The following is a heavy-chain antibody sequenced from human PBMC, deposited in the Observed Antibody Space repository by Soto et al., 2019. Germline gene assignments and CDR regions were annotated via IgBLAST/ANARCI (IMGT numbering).Heavy chain of an antibody. D-gene: IGHD6-19*01. Sequence: VQLLESGGGLVQPGGSLRLSCAASGFIFRDYAMNWVRQAPGKGLEWVSDISGSGDSARYADSVKGRFTISRDNYRDTLYLHMNSLRVDETAVYYCGKERRGSGWSVCDFWGQGDLVTVSS. CDR2: ISGSGDSA. CDR3: GKERRGSGWSVCDF. V-gene: IGHV3-23*01. J-gene: IGHJ4*02. CDR1: GFIFRDYA.